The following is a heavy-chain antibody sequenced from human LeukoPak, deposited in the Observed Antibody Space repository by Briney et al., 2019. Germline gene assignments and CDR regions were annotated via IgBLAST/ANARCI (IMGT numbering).Heavy chain of an antibody. CDR2: MNEDGSGT. V-gene: IGHV3-7*01. CDR3: ARDPAWGAIDY. Sequence: PGGSLRLSRAVSGFSIRSSWMSWVRQTPGKGLEWVADMNEDGSGTYYVDSVKGRFTVSRGNAKNSLYLQMSSLRAEDTAVYYCARDPAWGAIDYWGQGTLVTVSS. D-gene: IGHD7-27*01. CDR1: GFSIRSSW. J-gene: IGHJ4*01.